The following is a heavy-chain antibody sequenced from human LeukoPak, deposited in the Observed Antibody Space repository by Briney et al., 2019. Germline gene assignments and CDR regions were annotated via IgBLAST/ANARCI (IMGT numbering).Heavy chain of an antibody. CDR2: IYGIGTST. CDR3: AIDCYGGNSEVISWHFDV. V-gene: IGHV3-66*01. Sequence: GGSLRLSCAASGFTVSSNYMSWVRQAPGKGLEWVSVIYGIGTSTYYADSVKGRFTISRDNSQNTLFLQMNSLRAEDTAVYYCAIDCYGGNSEVISWHFDVWGRGTLVSVSS. CDR1: GFTVSSNY. D-gene: IGHD4-23*01. J-gene: IGHJ2*01.